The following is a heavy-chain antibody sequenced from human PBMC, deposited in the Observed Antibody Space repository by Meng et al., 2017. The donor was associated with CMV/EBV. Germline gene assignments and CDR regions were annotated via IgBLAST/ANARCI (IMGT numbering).Heavy chain of an antibody. D-gene: IGHD3-16*01. CDR2: ISSSSSTI. V-gene: IGHV3-48*04. J-gene: IGHJ4*02. CDR1: GFTFSSYS. CDR3: ARAYQLRRPGGGDY. Sequence: GESLKISCAASGFTFSSYSMNWVRQAPGKGLEWVSYISSSSSTIYYADSVKGRFTISRDNAKNSLYLQMNSLRAEDTAVYYCARAYQLRRPGGGDYWGQGTLVTVSS.